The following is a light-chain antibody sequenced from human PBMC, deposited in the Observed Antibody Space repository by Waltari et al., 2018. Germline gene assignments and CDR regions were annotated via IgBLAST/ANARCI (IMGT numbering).Light chain of an antibody. CDR2: WAA. Sequence: DIVMTQSPDYLTVSLGEMATINGKSSQSVANHPNNKNYEAWNRQKPGQPPKLHISWAATREHGVPDRYSGSESGTQFTLHLSSLQAEHVAIYYCQQYYATPSTFGPGTTVELK. CDR3: QQYYATPST. J-gene: IGKJ1*01. V-gene: IGKV4-1*01. CDR1: QSVANHPNNKNY.